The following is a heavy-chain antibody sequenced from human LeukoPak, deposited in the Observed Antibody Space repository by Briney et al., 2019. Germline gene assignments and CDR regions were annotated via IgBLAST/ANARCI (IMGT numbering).Heavy chain of an antibody. J-gene: IGHJ4*02. Sequence: GGSLRLSCAASGFTFSSYSMNWVRQAPGKGPEWVSSISSSSSYIYYADSVKGRITISRDNAKNSLYLQMNSLRAEDTAVYYCARRSYSSGWYYFDYWGQGTLVTVSS. CDR1: GFTFSSYS. V-gene: IGHV3-21*01. CDR2: ISSSSSYI. D-gene: IGHD6-19*01. CDR3: ARRSYSSGWYYFDY.